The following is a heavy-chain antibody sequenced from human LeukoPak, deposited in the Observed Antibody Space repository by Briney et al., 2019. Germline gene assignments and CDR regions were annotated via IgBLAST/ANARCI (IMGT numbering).Heavy chain of an antibody. CDR1: GGSISRYY. J-gene: IGHJ6*02. CDR2: IYYSGST. CDR3: ARQEYSSSWKYYYGMDV. D-gene: IGHD6-13*01. V-gene: IGHV4-59*08. Sequence: TSETLSLTCTVSGGSISRYYWSWIRQPPGKGLEWIGYIYYSGSTNYNPSLKSRVTISVDTSKNQFSLKLSSVTAADTAVYYCARQEYSSSWKYYYGMDVWGQGTTVTVSS.